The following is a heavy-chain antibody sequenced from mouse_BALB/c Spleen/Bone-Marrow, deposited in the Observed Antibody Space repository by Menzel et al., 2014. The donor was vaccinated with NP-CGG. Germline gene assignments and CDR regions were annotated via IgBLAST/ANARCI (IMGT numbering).Heavy chain of an antibody. V-gene: IGHV4-1*02. CDR2: INPDSNTI. J-gene: IGHJ3*01. CDR3: ARLGYYGSFAY. Sequence: EVHLVESGGGLVQPGGSLKLSCAASGFDFSGFWMSWVRQAPGRGLEWIGEINPDSNTINYSPSLKDKFIISRDNAKSTLYLQMSKVRSEDTALYYCARLGYYGSFAYWGQGTLVTVSA. CDR1: GFDFSGFW. D-gene: IGHD1-2*01.